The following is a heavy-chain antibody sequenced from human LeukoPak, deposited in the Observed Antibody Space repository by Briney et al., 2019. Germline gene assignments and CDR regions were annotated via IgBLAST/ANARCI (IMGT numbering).Heavy chain of an antibody. D-gene: IGHD3-3*01. J-gene: IGHJ5*02. CDR2: IHYSGST. CDR1: GGSISSSSYY. Sequence: PSETLSLTCTVSGGSISSSSYYWGWIRQPPGKGLEWIGSIHYSGSTYYNPSLKSRVTISVDTSKNQFSLKLSSVTAADTAVYYCATLGTYYDFWSGYYPGSSGSSHNWFDPWGQGTLVTVSS. CDR3: ATLGTYYDFWSGYYPGSSGSSHNWFDP. V-gene: IGHV4-39*01.